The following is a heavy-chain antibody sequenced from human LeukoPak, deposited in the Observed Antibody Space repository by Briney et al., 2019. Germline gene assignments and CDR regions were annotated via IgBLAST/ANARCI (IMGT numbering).Heavy chain of an antibody. CDR3: ARDNGWELLLFDY. CDR1: GYTLTELS. V-gene: IGHV1-24*01. CDR2: FDPEDGET. D-gene: IGHD1-26*01. J-gene: IGHJ4*02. Sequence: ASVKVSCKVSGYTLTELSMHWVRQAPGKGLEWMGGFDPEDGETVYAQKFQGRLTMTEDTSTDTAYMELSSLRSNDTAVYYCARDNGWELLLFDYWGQGTLVTVSS.